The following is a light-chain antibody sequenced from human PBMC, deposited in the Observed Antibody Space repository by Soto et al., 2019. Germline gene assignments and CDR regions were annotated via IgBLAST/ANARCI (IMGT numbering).Light chain of an antibody. CDR2: DAS. CDR1: QSLRSS. Sequence: ETMMTQSPDTLSVSLGERATLSCRASQSLRSSLAWYQQKPGQAPRLLIYDASTRATGIPARFSGSGSGKDFTLTISGLQSEDFAVYYCQQYNNLPQTFGQGTKVEIK. CDR3: QQYNNLPQT. J-gene: IGKJ1*01. V-gene: IGKV3-15*01.